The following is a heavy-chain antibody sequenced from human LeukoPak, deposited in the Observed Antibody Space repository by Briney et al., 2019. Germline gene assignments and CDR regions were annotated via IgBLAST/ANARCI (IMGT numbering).Heavy chain of an antibody. J-gene: IGHJ5*02. CDR3: VRVGTRPS. CDR2: INPNNGGT. Sequence: ASVKVSCKASGYRFTAFFLHWVRQAPGQGLESIGWINPNNGGTNYAQKFQGRVTMTRDTSISTGYMELSSLTSDDTAMYYCVRVGTRPSWGQGTLVTVST. CDR1: GYRFTAFF. V-gene: IGHV1-2*02.